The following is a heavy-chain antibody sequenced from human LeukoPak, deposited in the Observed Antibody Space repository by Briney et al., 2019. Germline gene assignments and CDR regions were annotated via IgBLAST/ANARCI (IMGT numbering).Heavy chain of an antibody. CDR1: GYTFTSYG. CDR3: ARCMGITMIVVVNYGMDV. Sequence: GASVKVSCKASGYTFTSYGISWVRQAPGQGLEWMGWISAYNGNTNYAQKLQGRVTMTTDTSTSTAYMELRSLRSDDTAVYYCARCMGITMIVVVNYGMDVWGQGTTVTVSS. D-gene: IGHD3-22*01. CDR2: ISAYNGNT. V-gene: IGHV1-18*01. J-gene: IGHJ6*02.